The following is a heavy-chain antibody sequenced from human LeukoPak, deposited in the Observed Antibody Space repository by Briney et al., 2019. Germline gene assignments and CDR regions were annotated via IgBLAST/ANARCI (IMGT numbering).Heavy chain of an antibody. V-gene: IGHV4-31*03. CDR1: GGSISSGGYY. Sequence: SETLSLTCTVSGGSISSGGYYWSWIRQHPGKGLEWIGYIYYSGSTYYNPSLKSRVTISVDTSKNQFSLKLSSVTAADTAVYYCARDLGAKVPAYGKDVWGQGTTVTVSS. D-gene: IGHD2-2*01. CDR2: IYYSGST. J-gene: IGHJ6*02. CDR3: ARDLGAKVPAYGKDV.